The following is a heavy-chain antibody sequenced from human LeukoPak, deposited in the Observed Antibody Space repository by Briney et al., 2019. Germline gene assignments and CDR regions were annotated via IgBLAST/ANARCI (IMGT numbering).Heavy chain of an antibody. D-gene: IGHD3-10*01. CDR3: ARGPSYGSRCDYLDY. J-gene: IGHJ4*02. CDR1: GFTVSYNY. CDR2: IKKDGSEK. Sequence: GGSLRLSCAASGFTVSYNYMSWVRQAPGKGLEWVADIKKDGSEKKQVDSVKGRFTISRDNAKNSMYLQMNRLRAEDTAVYYCARGPSYGSRCDYLDYWGQGTLVTVSS. V-gene: IGHV3-7*01.